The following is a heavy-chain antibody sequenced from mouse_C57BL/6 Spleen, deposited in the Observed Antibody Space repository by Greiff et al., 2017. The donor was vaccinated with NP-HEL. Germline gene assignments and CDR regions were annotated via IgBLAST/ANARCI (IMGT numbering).Heavy chain of an antibody. D-gene: IGHD2-10*02. CDR1: GYTFTSYG. J-gene: IGHJ4*01. CDR2: IYPRSGNT. Sequence: VQLQESGAELARPGASVKLSCKASGYTFTSYGISWVKQRTGQGLEWIGEIYPRSGNTYYNEKFKGKATLTADKSSSTAYMELRSLTSEDSVVYFCARRGMVTTLYYYAMDDWGKGTSVTVSS. CDR3: ARRGMVTTLYYYAMDD. V-gene: IGHV1-81*01.